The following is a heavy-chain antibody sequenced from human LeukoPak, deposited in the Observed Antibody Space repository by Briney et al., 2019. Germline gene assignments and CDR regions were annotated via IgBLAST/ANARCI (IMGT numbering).Heavy chain of an antibody. CDR3: ARDKSSPHAFDI. Sequence: GGSLRLSCAASGFTVSSNYMSWVRQAPGKGLGWVSIIYSGGSTYYADSVKGRFTISRDNSKNTLYLQMNSLRAEDTAVYYCARDKSSPHAFDIWGQGTMVTVSS. CDR1: GFTVSSNY. CDR2: IYSGGST. V-gene: IGHV3-53*01. J-gene: IGHJ3*02.